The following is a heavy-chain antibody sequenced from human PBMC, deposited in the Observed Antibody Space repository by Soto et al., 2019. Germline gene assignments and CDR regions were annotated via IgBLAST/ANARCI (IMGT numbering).Heavy chain of an antibody. D-gene: IGHD6-13*01. CDR2: IDWDDDK. CDR3: AHSGGSWYSPNWFDP. CDR1: GFSLSTSGVG. V-gene: IGHV2-5*02. Sequence: QITLKESGPTLVKPTQTLTLTCTFSGFSLSTSGVGVGWIRQPPGKALEWLALIDWDDDKRYSPSLKSRLTITKDTSKNQVVLTMTNMDPVDTATYYCAHSGGSWYSPNWFDPWGQGTLVTVSS. J-gene: IGHJ5*02.